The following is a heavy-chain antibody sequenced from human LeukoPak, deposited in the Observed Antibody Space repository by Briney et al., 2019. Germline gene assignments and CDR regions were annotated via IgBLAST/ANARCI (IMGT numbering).Heavy chain of an antibody. J-gene: IGHJ4*02. Sequence: ASVKVSCKASGYTFTGYYMHWVRQAPGQGLEWMGWINPNSGGTNYAQKFQGRVTMTRDTSISTAYMELRSLRSDDTAVYYCARVLVGAFYFDYWGQGTLVTVSS. CDR2: INPNSGGT. CDR1: GYTFTGYY. V-gene: IGHV1-2*02. CDR3: ARVLVGAFYFDY. D-gene: IGHD1-26*01.